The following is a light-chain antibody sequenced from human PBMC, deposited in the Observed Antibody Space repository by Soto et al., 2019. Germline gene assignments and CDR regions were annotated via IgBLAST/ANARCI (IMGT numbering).Light chain of an antibody. CDR3: QVYNNGPPG. CDR1: QGIGNY. V-gene: IGKV1-27*01. J-gene: IGKJ5*01. Sequence: DIPMTQSPSSLSASVGDRVTINCRASQGIGNYLAWYQHKPGKVPKLLIYGASTLQSRVPSRFSGGGSGTECTLTISGLQMEDLATYYCQVYNNGPPGLGQGTRLEIK. CDR2: GAS.